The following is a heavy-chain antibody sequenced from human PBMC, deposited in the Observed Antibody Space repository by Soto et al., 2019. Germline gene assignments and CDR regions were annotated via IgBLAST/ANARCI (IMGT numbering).Heavy chain of an antibody. CDR2: IDPSDSYT. CDR1: GYSFTSYW. J-gene: IGHJ6*02. Sequence: PGESLKISCKGSGYSFTSYWISWVRQMPGKGLEWMGRIDPSDSYTNYSPSFQGHVTISADKSISTAYLQWSSLKASDTAMYYCAGGREGSSGWYNYYYGMDVWGQGTTVTVSS. CDR3: AGGREGSSGWYNYYYGMDV. V-gene: IGHV5-10-1*01. D-gene: IGHD6-19*01.